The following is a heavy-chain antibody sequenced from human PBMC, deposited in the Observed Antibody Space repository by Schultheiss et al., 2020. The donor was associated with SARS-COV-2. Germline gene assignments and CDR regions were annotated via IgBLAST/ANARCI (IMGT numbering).Heavy chain of an antibody. CDR3: AHRRGGYSSAWYIHNYYFDY. CDR2: IDWDDDK. D-gene: IGHD6-19*01. V-gene: IGHV2-70*12. J-gene: IGHJ4*02. CDR1: GFSLSTSGMC. Sequence: SGPTLVKPTQTLTLTCTFSGFSLSTSGMCVSWIRQPPGKALEWLALIDWDDDKYYSTSLKTRLTISKDTSKNQVVLTMTNMDPVDTATYYCAHRRGGYSSAWYIHNYYFDYWGQGTLVTVSS.